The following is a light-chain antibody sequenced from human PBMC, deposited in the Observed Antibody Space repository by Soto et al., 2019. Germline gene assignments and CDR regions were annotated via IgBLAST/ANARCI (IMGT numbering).Light chain of an antibody. J-gene: IGKJ1*01. CDR1: QSVGRY. Sequence: DIQMTQSPSTLSASVGDRVSITCRASQSVGRYLAWYQQKPGKAPHLLIYDASSLESGVPSRFSGSGSGTEFTLTISSLQPDDFTTFYCQQYKDYTWTFGQGTKVDIK. V-gene: IGKV1-5*01. CDR2: DAS. CDR3: QQYKDYTWT.